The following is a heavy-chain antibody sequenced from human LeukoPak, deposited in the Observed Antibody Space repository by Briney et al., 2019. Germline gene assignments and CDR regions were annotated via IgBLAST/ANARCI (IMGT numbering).Heavy chain of an antibody. CDR2: ISGSGGST. D-gene: IGHD1-26*01. CDR1: GFTFSSYA. J-gene: IGHJ2*01. Sequence: GGPLRLSCAASGFTFSSYAMSWVRQAPGKGLEWVSSISGSGGSTYYADSVKGRFTISRDSSKDSLYLQMNSLRAEDTAVYYCAKDRTVGASYWYFDLWGRGTLVTVSS. CDR3: AKDRTVGASYWYFDL. V-gene: IGHV3-23*01.